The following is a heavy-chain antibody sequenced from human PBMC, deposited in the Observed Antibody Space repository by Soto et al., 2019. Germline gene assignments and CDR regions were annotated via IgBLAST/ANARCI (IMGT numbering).Heavy chain of an antibody. Sequence: VQLVESGGGEVQPGRSLRLSCAASGFTYTDFALHWVRQAPGKGLEWVAIISYAGSDKYYADSVKGRFAVSRDNPKDTLYLEMNRLRPEATAVYFCARRAWDSYYAIDVWGQGTTVTVSS. D-gene: IGHD3-22*01. CDR2: ISYAGSDK. CDR3: ARRAWDSYYAIDV. V-gene: IGHV3-30*09. J-gene: IGHJ6*02. CDR1: GFTYTDFA.